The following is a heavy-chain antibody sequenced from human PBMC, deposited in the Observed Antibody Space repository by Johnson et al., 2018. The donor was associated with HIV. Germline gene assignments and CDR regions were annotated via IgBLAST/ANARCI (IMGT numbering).Heavy chain of an antibody. Sequence: QVQLVESGGGVVQPGGSLRLSCAASGFTFSNFGIHWVRQAPGKGPEWVAVISFDGNLKNYADSVKGRFTISRDNSKTTLYLQVNRLRAEDTAVYYCAKGAIIRDAFDIWGQGTMVTVSS. D-gene: IGHD4-17*01. V-gene: IGHV3-33*06. J-gene: IGHJ3*02. CDR3: AKGAIIRDAFDI. CDR1: GFTFSNFG. CDR2: ISFDGNLK.